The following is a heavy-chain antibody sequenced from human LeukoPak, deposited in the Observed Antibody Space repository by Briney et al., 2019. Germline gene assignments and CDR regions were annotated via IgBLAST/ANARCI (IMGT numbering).Heavy chain of an antibody. D-gene: IGHD2-15*01. V-gene: IGHV4-4*07. Sequence: PSETLSLTCSVSGGSISNYYWSWIRQPGGKGLDWIGRISTSGSTNYKPSLRSRVTISMDASKDQFSLRLSSVTAADTAVYYCARERGTIAVPYYFDFWGPGILVTVSS. CDR2: ISTSGST. CDR1: GGSISNYY. J-gene: IGHJ4*02. CDR3: ARERGTIAVPYYFDF.